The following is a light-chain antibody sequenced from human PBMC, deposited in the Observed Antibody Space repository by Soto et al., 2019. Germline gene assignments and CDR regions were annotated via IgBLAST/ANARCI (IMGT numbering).Light chain of an antibody. J-gene: IGKJ3*01. CDR3: QQYGSSPRT. CDR2: GAS. V-gene: IGKV3-20*01. Sequence: EIVLTQSPGTLSLSPGERATLSCRASQSVSSSFLAWYQQKPGQAPRLLIYGASSRATGIPDRLSGSGSGTDFTLTISRLEPEDFAVYYCQQYGSSPRTFGPGTTVDI. CDR1: QSVSSSF.